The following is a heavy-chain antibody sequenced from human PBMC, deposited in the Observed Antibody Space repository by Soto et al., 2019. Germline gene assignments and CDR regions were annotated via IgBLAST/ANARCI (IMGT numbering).Heavy chain of an antibody. V-gene: IGHV1-46*01. D-gene: IGHD3-16*01. CDR1: GYTFTSYY. CDR3: AREDRSPVVGRVPKTFDP. J-gene: IGHJ5*02. CDR2: INPSGGST. Sequence: QVQLVQSGAEVKKPGASVKVSCKASGYTFTSYYMHWVRQAPGQGLEWMGIINPSGGSTSYAQKFQGRVTMTRDTSTSTVYMELSSLRSEDTAVYYCAREDRSPVVGRVPKTFDPWGQGTLVTVSS.